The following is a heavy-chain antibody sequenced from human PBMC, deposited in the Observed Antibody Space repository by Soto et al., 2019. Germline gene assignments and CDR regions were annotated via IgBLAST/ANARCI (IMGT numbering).Heavy chain of an antibody. V-gene: IGHV3-30-3*01. Sequence: VQLVESGGGLVQPGGSLRLSCAASGFTFTSYAMHWVRQAPGKGLEWVAVMSYDGSRTDYADAVKGRFTVSRDTSKSTLNLQMNNLRPNDSAIYYCARDRPYGDPNWFDPWGQGTLVTVSS. J-gene: IGHJ5*02. CDR1: GFTFTSYA. CDR3: ARDRPYGDPNWFDP. D-gene: IGHD4-17*01. CDR2: MSYDGSRT.